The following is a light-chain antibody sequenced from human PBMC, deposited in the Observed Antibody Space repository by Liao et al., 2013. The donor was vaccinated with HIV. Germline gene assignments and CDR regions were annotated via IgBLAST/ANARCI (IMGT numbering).Light chain of an antibody. J-gene: IGLJ2*01. V-gene: IGLV3-1*01. CDR3: QAVGQQVLRF. CDR2: QVR. Sequence: SYELTQPPSVSVSPGQTARITCSGDKLGDKFGAWYQQKPGQSPVLVIYQVRERPSGIPERFSGSKSGNTATLTISGTQAVDEADYYCQAVGQQVLRFFGGGTKLTVL. CDR1: KLGDKF.